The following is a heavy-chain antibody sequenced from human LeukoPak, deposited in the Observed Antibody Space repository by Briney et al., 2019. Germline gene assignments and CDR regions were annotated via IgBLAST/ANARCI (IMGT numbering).Heavy chain of an antibody. D-gene: IGHD6-13*01. Sequence: GGSLRLSCAASGFTFSSYWMHWVRQAPGKGLVWVSRINSDGSSTSYADSVKGRFTISRDNAKNTLYLQMNSLRAEDTAVYYCARVSPYSSSWLYYFDYWGQGTLVTVSS. CDR2: INSDGSST. CDR3: ARVSPYSSSWLYYFDY. J-gene: IGHJ4*02. V-gene: IGHV3-74*01. CDR1: GFTFSSYW.